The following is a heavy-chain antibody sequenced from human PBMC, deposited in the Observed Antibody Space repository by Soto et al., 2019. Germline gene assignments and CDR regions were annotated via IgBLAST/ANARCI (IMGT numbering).Heavy chain of an antibody. J-gene: IGHJ4*02. Sequence: GGSLRLSCAASGFTFSSYSMNWVRQAPGKGLEWVSSISNSGSNRNYTDSVKGRFTISRDNSKNTLYLQMNSLRAEDTAVYYCAKDRGKIYFDYWGQGTLVTVSS. CDR3: AKDRGKIYFDY. CDR1: GFTFSSYS. V-gene: IGHV3-21*01. CDR2: ISNSGSNR.